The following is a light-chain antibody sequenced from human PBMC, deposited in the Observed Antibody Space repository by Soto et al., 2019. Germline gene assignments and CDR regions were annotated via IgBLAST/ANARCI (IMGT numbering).Light chain of an antibody. J-gene: IGLJ3*02. Sequence: QSVLTQPPSVSGAPGQRVTLSCTGNTSNLGAGYDVHWYQQLPGAAPKLVIFGNRNRPSGVPERFSGSKSGTSASLAITGLQTEDEADYYCQAYDYSLTASVFGGGTKLTVL. CDR1: TSNLGAGYD. CDR2: GNR. CDR3: QAYDYSLTASV. V-gene: IGLV1-40*01.